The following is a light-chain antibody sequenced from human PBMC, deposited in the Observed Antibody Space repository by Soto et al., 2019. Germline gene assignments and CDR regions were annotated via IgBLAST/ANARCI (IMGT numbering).Light chain of an antibody. CDR2: DVT. CDR3: CSYAGSYTYV. J-gene: IGLJ1*01. V-gene: IGLV2-11*01. Sequence: QSVLNQPRSVSGSPGQSVTISCTGTSSDVGGYNYVSWYQHHPGKAPKLMIYDVTKRPSGVRDRFSASKSGNTASLTISGLQAEDEADYYCCSYAGSYTYVFGTGTKVTVL. CDR1: SSDVGGYNY.